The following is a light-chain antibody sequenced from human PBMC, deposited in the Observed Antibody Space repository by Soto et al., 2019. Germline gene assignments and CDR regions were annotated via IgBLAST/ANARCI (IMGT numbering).Light chain of an antibody. CDR1: SSDVGTYNS. V-gene: IGLV2-14*01. Sequence: QSALTQPASVSGSPGRSITISCTGTSSDVGTYNSVSWYQHHPGEAPKLIIYEVTNRPSGVSNRFSGSKSGNTASLTISGLQADDEADYYCNSFTTTNTRFVFGTGTKLTVL. CDR2: EVT. CDR3: NSFTTTNTRFV. J-gene: IGLJ1*01.